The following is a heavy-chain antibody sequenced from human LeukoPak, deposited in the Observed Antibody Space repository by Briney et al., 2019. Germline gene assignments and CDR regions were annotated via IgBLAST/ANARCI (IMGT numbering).Heavy chain of an antibody. CDR1: GFTLSSYA. V-gene: IGHV3-23*01. CDR2: ISVSGNT. J-gene: IGHJ4*02. D-gene: IGHD1-26*01. CDR3: TRDPIMGVPDYFDY. Sequence: GGSLRLSCAASGFTLSSYAMSWVRQGPGKGLEWVSAISVSGNTYHADSVKGRFTISRDNSRNTLYLQLNSLRAEDTAVYYCTRDPIMGVPDYFDYWGQGTLVAVSS.